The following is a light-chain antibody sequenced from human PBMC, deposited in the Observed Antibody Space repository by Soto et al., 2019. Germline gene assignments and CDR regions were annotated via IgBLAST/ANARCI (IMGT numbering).Light chain of an antibody. CDR1: SSNIGSNY. Sequence: QSVLTQPPSASGTPGQRVTISCSGGSSNIGSNYAYWHRQLPGTAPKLVIYANSQRPSGVPDRFSGSKSGTSASLAISGLRSEDEADYYCATWDDSLRGVLFGGGTKVTVL. J-gene: IGLJ2*01. V-gene: IGLV1-47*01. CDR2: ANS. CDR3: ATWDDSLRGVL.